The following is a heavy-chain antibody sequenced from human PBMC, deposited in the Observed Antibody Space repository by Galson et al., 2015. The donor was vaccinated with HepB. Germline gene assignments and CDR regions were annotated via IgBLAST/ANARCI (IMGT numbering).Heavy chain of an antibody. V-gene: IGHV3-23*01. CDR2: ISGSGGST. CDR1: GFTFSSYA. D-gene: IGHD2-15*01. J-gene: IGHJ5*02. Sequence: SLRLSCAASGFTFSSYAMSWVRQAPGKGLEWVSAISGSGGSTYYADSVKGRFTISRDNSKNTLYLQMNSLRAEDTAVYYCAKDNLWGVVAPGGHWFDPWSQGTLVTVSS. CDR3: AKDNLWGVVAPGGHWFDP.